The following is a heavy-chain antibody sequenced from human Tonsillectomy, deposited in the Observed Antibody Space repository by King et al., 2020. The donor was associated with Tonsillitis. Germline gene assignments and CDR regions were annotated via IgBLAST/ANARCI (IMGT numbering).Heavy chain of an antibody. CDR1: GFTFTSSA. D-gene: IGHD2-8*01. CDR2: IVVGSGNT. CDR3: AAAVYCTNGVCYIRAFDI. V-gene: IGHV1-58*01. Sequence: QLVQSGPEVKKPGTSVKVSCKASGFTFTSSAVQWVRQARGQRLEWIGWIVVGSGNTNNAQKFQERVTITRDMSTSTAYMELSSLRSEDTAVCYCAAAVYCTNGVCYIRAFDIWGLGTMVTVSS. J-gene: IGHJ3*02.